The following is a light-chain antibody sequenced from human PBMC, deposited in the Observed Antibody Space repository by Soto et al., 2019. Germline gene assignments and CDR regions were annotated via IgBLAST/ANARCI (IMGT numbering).Light chain of an antibody. Sequence: QSVLTQPPSASGSPGQSVTISCTGTSSDVGGYNYVSWYQQHPGKAPKLMIYDVNKRPSGVPDRFSGSKSGNTASLTVSGLQAEDEADYYCFSYAGSNNYVFGTGTKLTVL. CDR1: SSDVGGYNY. CDR3: FSYAGSNNYV. V-gene: IGLV2-8*01. J-gene: IGLJ1*01. CDR2: DVN.